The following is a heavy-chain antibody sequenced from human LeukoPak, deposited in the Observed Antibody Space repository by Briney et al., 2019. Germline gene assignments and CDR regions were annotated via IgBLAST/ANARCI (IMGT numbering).Heavy chain of an antibody. Sequence: GGSLRLSCTASGFTFSRYWMSWVRQAPGRGLEWVASIKQDGSEKYYVDSVKGRFTISRDNAKKSLSLQMNSLRAEDTAVYYCASSSSTSWIFDYWGQGTLVTVSS. CDR2: IKQDGSEK. V-gene: IGHV3-7*05. CDR3: ASSSSTSWIFDY. CDR1: GFTFSRYW. J-gene: IGHJ4*02. D-gene: IGHD2-2*01.